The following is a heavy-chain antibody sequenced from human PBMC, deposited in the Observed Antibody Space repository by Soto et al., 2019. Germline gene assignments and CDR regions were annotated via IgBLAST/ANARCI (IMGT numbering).Heavy chain of an antibody. CDR2: ISGSGGST. CDR1: GFTFSSYA. J-gene: IGHJ6*02. CDR3: ARARRGYCTNGVCFSYYYYYYGMDV. V-gene: IGHV3-23*01. Sequence: GGSLRLSSAASGFTFSSYAMSWVRQAPGKELEWVSAISGSGGSTYYADSVKGRFTISRDNSKNTLYLQMNSLRAEDTAVYYCARARRGYCTNGVCFSYYYYYYGMDVWGQGTTVTVSS. D-gene: IGHD2-8*01.